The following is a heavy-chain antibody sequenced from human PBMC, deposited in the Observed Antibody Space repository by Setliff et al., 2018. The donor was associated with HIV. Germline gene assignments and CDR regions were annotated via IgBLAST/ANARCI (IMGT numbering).Heavy chain of an antibody. J-gene: IGHJ4*02. Sequence: GPQVKVSCKASGGTFSNYAISWVRQAPGQGLEWMGGIIPIFGSTKYAQKFQDRVTITADESTYTAYMELGSLRSADTAVYFCATSLSRSLDDFDHWGQGTLVTVSS. CDR1: GGTFSNYA. CDR2: IIPIFGST. CDR3: ATSLSRSLDDFDH. V-gene: IGHV1-69*01.